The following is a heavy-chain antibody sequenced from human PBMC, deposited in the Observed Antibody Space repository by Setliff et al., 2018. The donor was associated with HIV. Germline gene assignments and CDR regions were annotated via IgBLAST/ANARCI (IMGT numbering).Heavy chain of an antibody. CDR1: GGSISSHY. CDR2: IYYSGDT. J-gene: IGHJ4*02. V-gene: IGHV4-59*11. Sequence: SLTSTVSGGSISSHYWSRIRQPPGKGLEWVGYIYYSGDTNYNPSLKSRVTVSVDTSKNQFSLRLTSVTAADTAFYYCARVKTGISRAFDYWGQGILVTVSS. CDR3: ARVKTGISRAFDY.